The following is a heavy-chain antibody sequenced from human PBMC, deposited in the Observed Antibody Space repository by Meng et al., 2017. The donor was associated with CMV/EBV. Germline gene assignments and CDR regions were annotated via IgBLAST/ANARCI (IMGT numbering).Heavy chain of an antibody. Sequence: GGSLRLSCAASGFTFSDYYMSWIRQAPGKGLEWVSYISSSGSTIYYADSVKGRFTISRDNAKNSLYLQMNSLRAEDTAVYYCAKPIVVVPAAIESGFDYWGQGTLVTVSS. CDR2: ISSSGSTI. CDR3: AKPIVVVPAAIESGFDY. J-gene: IGHJ4*02. V-gene: IGHV3-11*01. D-gene: IGHD2-2*01. CDR1: GFTFSDYY.